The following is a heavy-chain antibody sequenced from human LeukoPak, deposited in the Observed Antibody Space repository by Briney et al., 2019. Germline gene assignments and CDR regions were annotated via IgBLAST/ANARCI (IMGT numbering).Heavy chain of an antibody. D-gene: IGHD5-12*01. J-gene: IGHJ4*02. CDR3: AKSGYDRFDY. V-gene: IGHV3-23*01. Sequence: GGTLRLSCAASGFTFSSYGMSWVRQAPGKGLEWVSAFSGSGGGTYYADSVKGRFTISRDNSKNTLYLQMNSLRAEDTAVYFCAKSGYDRFDYWGQGTLVTVSS. CDR2: FSGSGGGT. CDR1: GFTFSSYG.